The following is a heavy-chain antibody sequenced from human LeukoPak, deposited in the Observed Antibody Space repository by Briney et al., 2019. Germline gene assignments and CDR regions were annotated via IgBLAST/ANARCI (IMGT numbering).Heavy chain of an antibody. CDR1: GYTFTSYG. V-gene: IGHV1-2*02. J-gene: IGHJ4*02. D-gene: IGHD4-17*01. CDR3: ARGYGDSRDFDY. CDR2: INPNSGGT. Sequence: GASVKVSCKASGYTFTSYGISWVRQAPGQGLEWMGWINPNSGGTNYAQKFQGRVTMTRDTSISTAYMELSRLRSDDTAVYYCARGYGDSRDFDYWGQGTLVTVSS.